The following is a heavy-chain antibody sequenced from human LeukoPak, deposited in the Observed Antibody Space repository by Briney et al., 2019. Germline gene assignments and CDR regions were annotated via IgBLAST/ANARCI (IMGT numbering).Heavy chain of an antibody. CDR2: ICYSGST. J-gene: IGHJ4*02. Sequence: SSETLSLTCNVSGGSSRSSSYYWGWIRQPPGKGLEWIGSICYSGSTYYNPSLKSRVTISVDTSKNQFSLKLSSVTAADTAVYYCARQPLQDYYYDTVDLYYFDYWGQGTLVTVSS. CDR1: GGSSRSSSYY. V-gene: IGHV4-39*01. CDR3: ARQPLQDYYYDTVDLYYFDY. D-gene: IGHD3-22*01.